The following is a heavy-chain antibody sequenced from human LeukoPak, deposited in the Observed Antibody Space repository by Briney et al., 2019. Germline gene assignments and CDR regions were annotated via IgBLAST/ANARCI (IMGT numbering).Heavy chain of an antibody. D-gene: IGHD3-10*01. J-gene: IGHJ4*02. Sequence: SGTLSLTCTASGGSIYSYYWGWIRQPPGKGLEWIGYIYYRGTINYSPSLKSRVALSMDTSNNQFSLNLSSVTAADTAVYYCARAHYSGSYSYYNRAFDYWGQGILVIVSS. CDR1: GGSIYSYY. V-gene: IGHV4-59*01. CDR3: ARAHYSGSYSYYNRAFDY. CDR2: IYYRGTI.